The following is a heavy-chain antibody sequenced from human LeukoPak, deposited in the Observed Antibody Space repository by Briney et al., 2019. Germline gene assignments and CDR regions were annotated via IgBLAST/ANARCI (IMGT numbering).Heavy chain of an antibody. D-gene: IGHD1-26*01. CDR1: GFSFSSSW. J-gene: IGHJ4*02. CDR3: ATTGSGSYYDY. V-gene: IGHV3-74*01. Sequence: GGSLGLSCAASGFSFSSSWMHGVRQVPGKGLEWVSRINDDETSTTYAESVKGRFTISRDNAKNTLFLQMNSLRAEDTAVYYCATTGSGSYYDYWGQGTLVTVSS. CDR2: INDDETST.